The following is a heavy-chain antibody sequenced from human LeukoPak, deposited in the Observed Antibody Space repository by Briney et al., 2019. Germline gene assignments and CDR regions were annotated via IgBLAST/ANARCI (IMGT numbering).Heavy chain of an antibody. D-gene: IGHD4-11*01. V-gene: IGHV3-48*01. CDR3: AKGRPVTTTIKYYFDY. CDR1: GFTFSSSG. CDR2: ISGSSSTI. J-gene: IGHJ4*02. Sequence: GGSLRLSCAASGFTFSSSGMNWVRQAPGKGLEWVSYISGSSSTIYYADSAKGRFTISRDNSKNTLYLQMSTLRAEDTAVYYCAKGRPVTTTIKYYFDYWGQGTLVTVSS.